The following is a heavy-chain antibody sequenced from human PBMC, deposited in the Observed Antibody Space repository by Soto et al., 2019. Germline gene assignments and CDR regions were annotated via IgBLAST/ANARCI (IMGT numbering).Heavy chain of an antibody. V-gene: IGHV4-34*01. CDR2: INHTGRN. J-gene: IGHJ3*02. CDR3: ARGGRNDWQVAFDI. CDR1: AEYFSTYY. Sequence: QVQQQQWGAGLLKPSETLSLTCAVSAEYFSTYYWNWIRQSPGKGLEWIGEINHTGRNNYNPSLKSRVTMSIDMSKSQVSLRLSSVTAADTGVYYCARGGRNDWQVAFDIWGRGTMVTVSS. D-gene: IGHD3-9*01.